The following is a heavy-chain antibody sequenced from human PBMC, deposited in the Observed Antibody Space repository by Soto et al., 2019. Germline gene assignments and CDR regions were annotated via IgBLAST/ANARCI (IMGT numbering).Heavy chain of an antibody. CDR3: AKVLLSDSGYDGPVDY. J-gene: IGHJ4*02. CDR2: ISGSGGST. V-gene: IGHV3-23*01. D-gene: IGHD5-12*01. CDR1: GFTFSSYS. Sequence: AGGSLILSWAASGFTFSSYSMSWVRQAPGKGLEWVSAISGSGGSTYYADSVKGRFTISRDNSKNTLYLQMNSLRAEDTAVYYCAKVLLSDSGYDGPVDYWGQGTLVTVSS.